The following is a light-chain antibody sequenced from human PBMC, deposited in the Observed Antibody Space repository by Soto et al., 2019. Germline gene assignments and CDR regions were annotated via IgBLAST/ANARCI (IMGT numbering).Light chain of an antibody. CDR1: QSLLYSDGNNY. J-gene: IGKJ4*01. Sequence: VMTQSPLSLPVTPGEPASISCRSSQSLLYSDGNNYLDWYVQKPGQSPQLLIHLGSSRASGVPDRFSGSGSGTDFTLKISRIEAEDVGVYYCMQALQTPLTFGGGTKVEIK. V-gene: IGKV2-28*01. CDR3: MQALQTPLT. CDR2: LGS.